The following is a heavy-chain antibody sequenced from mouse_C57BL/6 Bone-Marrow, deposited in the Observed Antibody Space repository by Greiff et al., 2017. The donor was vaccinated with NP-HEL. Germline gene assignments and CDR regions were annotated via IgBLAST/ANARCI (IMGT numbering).Heavy chain of an antibody. Sequence: QVQLQQPGAELVKPGASVKMSCKASGYTFTSYWITWVKQRPGQGLEWIGDIYPGSGSTNYNEKFKNKATLTVDTSSSTAYMQLSSLTTADSAVYYCGRRGFYGNFWYFDVWGTGTTVTVSS. CDR2: IYPGSGST. CDR1: GYTFTSYW. V-gene: IGHV1-55*01. D-gene: IGHD2-1*01. J-gene: IGHJ1*03. CDR3: GRRGFYGNFWYFDV.